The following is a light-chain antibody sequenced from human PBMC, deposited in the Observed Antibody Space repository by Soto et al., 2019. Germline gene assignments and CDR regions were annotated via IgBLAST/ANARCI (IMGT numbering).Light chain of an antibody. CDR3: LQHKSYPLT. Sequence: DIQMTHPPARLSGSVVDRVTITCRASHTISSWLAWYQQKPGKAPKLLIYKASTLKSGVPSRFSGSGSGTEFTLTISNLQPEDFATYYCLQHKSYPLTFGGGTKVDI. CDR1: HTISSW. V-gene: IGKV1-5*03. CDR2: KAS. J-gene: IGKJ4*01.